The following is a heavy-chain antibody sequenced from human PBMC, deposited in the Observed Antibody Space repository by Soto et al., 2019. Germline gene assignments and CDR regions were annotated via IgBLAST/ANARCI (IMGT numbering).Heavy chain of an antibody. CDR1: GGSMSSYY. D-gene: IGHD5-18*01. Sequence: SETLSLTCTVSGGSMSSYYWTWIRQPPGKGLEWIGYIYYNGHTYYNPSLKGRVTMSVDTSKNQFSLTLSSVTAADTAVYYCARGWIQLDYWGQGTLVTVSS. CDR3: ARGWIQLDY. V-gene: IGHV4-59*01. J-gene: IGHJ4*02. CDR2: IYYNGHT.